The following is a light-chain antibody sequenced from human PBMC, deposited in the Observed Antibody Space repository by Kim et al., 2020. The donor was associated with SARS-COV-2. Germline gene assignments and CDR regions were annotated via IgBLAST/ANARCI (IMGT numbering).Light chain of an antibody. Sequence: DIQMTQSPSTLSASVGDRVTITCRASQSISRWLVWYQQKPGKAPKLLIYEASRLESGVPSRFSGSGSGTEFTLTISSLQPDDFATYYCQQYNGYHTFGQGTKLEI. CDR1: QSISRW. V-gene: IGKV1-5*03. CDR2: EAS. CDR3: QQYNGYHT. J-gene: IGKJ2*01.